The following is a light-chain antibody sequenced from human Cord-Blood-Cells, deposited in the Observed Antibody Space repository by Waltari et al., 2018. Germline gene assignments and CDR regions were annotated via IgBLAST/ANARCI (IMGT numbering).Light chain of an antibody. V-gene: IGLV2-23*02. J-gene: IGLJ2*01. Sequence: QSALPQPASVSGSPGQSITISCPGSGSDVGSYNLAPWYQQPPGKAPKLRIYEVSKRPSGVSNRFSGSKSGNTASLTISGLQAEDEADYYCCSYAGSSTFVVFGGGTKLTVL. CDR2: EVS. CDR1: GSDVGSYNL. CDR3: CSYAGSSTFVV.